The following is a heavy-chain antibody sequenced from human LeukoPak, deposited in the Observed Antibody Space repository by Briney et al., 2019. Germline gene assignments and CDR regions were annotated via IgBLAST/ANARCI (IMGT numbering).Heavy chain of an antibody. CDR3: AKAPVTTCRGAYCYPFDY. D-gene: IGHD2-21*01. CDR1: GFTLSSYA. V-gene: IGHV3-23*01. Sequence: PGGSLRLSCAASGFTLSSYAMSWVRQAPGKGLEWVSKGRFTISRDSSKNTLFLQMNRLRPEDAAVYYCAKAPVTTCRGAYCYPFDYWGQGTLVTASS. J-gene: IGHJ4*02.